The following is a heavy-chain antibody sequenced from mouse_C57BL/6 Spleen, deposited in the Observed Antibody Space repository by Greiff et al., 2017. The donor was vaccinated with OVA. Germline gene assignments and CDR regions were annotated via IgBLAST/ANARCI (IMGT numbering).Heavy chain of an antibody. V-gene: IGHV6-3*01. D-gene: IGHD2-4*01. J-gene: IGHJ2*01. CDR2: IRLKSDNYAT. CDR3: TRLYYDYDEYYFDY. Sequence: EVKVEESGGGLVQPGGSMKLSCVASGFTFSNYWMNWVRQSPEKGLEWVAQIRLKSDNYATHYAESVKGRFTISRDDSKSSVYLQMNNLRAEDTGIYYCTRLYYDYDEYYFDYWGQGTTLTVSS. CDR1: GFTFSNYW.